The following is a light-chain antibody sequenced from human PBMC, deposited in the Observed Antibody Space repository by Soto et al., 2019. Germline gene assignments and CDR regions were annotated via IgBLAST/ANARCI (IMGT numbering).Light chain of an antibody. J-gene: IGKJ5*01. CDR3: QQRYNWPVT. CDR2: GAS. V-gene: IGKV3D-11*01. CDR1: QGIKDY. Sequence: VITQSPATLSVSSGERATLSCRASQGIKDYVAWFQQKPGQAPRLLIYGASTRATAIPARFSGSGSGTDFTLTISSLEPEDFSVYYCQQRYNWPVTFGQGTRLEI.